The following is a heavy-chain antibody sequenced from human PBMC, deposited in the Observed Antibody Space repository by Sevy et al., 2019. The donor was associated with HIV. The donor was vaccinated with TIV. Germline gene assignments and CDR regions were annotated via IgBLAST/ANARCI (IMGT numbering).Heavy chain of an antibody. Sequence: SETLSLTCTVSGGSISSSSYYWGWIRQPPGKGLEWIGSIYYSGITYYNPSLKSRVTISVDTSKNQFSLKLSSVTAADTAVYYCARQTREFDCSGGSCYPIYYFDYWGQGTLVTVSS. CDR1: GGSISSSSYY. CDR3: ARQTREFDCSGGSCYPIYYFDY. J-gene: IGHJ4*02. D-gene: IGHD2-15*01. CDR2: IYYSGIT. V-gene: IGHV4-39*01.